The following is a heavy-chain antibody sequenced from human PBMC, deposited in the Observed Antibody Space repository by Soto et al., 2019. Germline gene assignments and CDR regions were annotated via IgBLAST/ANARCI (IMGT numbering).Heavy chain of an antibody. Sequence: GGSLRLSCAASGFTFSNAWMNWVRQAPGKGLEWVGRIKSKTDGGTTDYAAPVKGRFTISRDDSKNTLYLQMNSLKTEDTAVYYCTTLSKYYDFWSGWDGMDYYYYGMDVWGQGTTVTVSS. J-gene: IGHJ6*02. V-gene: IGHV3-15*07. CDR2: IKSKTDGGTT. CDR3: TTLSKYYDFWSGWDGMDYYYYGMDV. CDR1: GFTFSNAW. D-gene: IGHD3-3*01.